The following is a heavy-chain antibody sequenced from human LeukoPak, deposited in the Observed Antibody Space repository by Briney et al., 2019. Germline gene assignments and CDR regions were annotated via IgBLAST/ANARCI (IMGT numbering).Heavy chain of an antibody. Sequence: ASVKVSCKASGYTFTSYYMHWVRQAPGQGLGWMGIINPSGGSTSYAQKFQGRVTMTRDTSTSTVYMELSSLRSEDTAVYYCARDPQGYYDSSGYSKLCDYWGQGTLVTVSS. J-gene: IGHJ4*02. CDR2: INPSGGST. V-gene: IGHV1-46*01. CDR1: GYTFTSYY. D-gene: IGHD3-22*01. CDR3: ARDPQGYYDSSGYSKLCDY.